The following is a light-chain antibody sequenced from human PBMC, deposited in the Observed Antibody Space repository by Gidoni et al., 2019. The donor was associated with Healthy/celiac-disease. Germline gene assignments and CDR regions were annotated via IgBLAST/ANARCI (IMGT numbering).Light chain of an antibody. CDR3: VLYMGSGIWV. J-gene: IGLJ3*02. Sequence: TVVTQEPSFSVSPGGTVTLTCGLSSGSVSTSDYPSWYQQTPGQAPRTLIYSTNTRSAGVPDRFSGSILGNKAALTITGAQADDESDYYCVLYMGSGIWVFGGGTKLTVL. V-gene: IGLV8-61*01. CDR2: STN. CDR1: SGSVSTSDY.